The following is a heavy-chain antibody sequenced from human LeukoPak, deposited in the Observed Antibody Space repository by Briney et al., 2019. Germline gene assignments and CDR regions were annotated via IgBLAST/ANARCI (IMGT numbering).Heavy chain of an antibody. V-gene: IGHV3-74*01. CDR1: GFTLSNYW. Sequence: PGGSLRLSCAASGFTLSNYWMHWVRQAPGKGLVWVSRINSDGSDTTYADSVKSRLTTSRDNAKNALFLQKNSLRAEDTAVYYCARVGPDYGDYVKWFDPWGQGTLVTVSS. J-gene: IGHJ5*02. D-gene: IGHD4-17*01. CDR2: INSDGSDT. CDR3: ARVGPDYGDYVKWFDP.